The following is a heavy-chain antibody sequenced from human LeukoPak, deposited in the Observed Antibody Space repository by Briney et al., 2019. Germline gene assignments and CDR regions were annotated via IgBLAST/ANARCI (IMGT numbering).Heavy chain of an antibody. V-gene: IGHV3-21*01. CDR3: ASTSYDSSGHYSPD. Sequence: GESLRLSWAASVYTFSSYSMNWVRKAPWKGLEWVLSISSSSSYIYYADSVKGRFTISRDNAKNSLYLQMNSLRAEDTAVYYCASTSYDSSGHYSPDWGQGTLVTVSS. D-gene: IGHD3-22*01. CDR1: VYTFSSYS. CDR2: ISSSSSYI. J-gene: IGHJ4*02.